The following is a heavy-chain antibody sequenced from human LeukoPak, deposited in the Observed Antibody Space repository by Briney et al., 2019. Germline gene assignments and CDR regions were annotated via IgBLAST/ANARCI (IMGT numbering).Heavy chain of an antibody. CDR2: IWYDGSNK. D-gene: IGHD5-24*01. Sequence: GRSLRLSCAASGFTFSSYGMHWVRQAPGKGLEWVAVIWYDGSNKYYADSVKGRFTISRDNSKNTLYLQMNSLRAEDTAVYYCAKDLEIATPYQGIDYWGQGTLVTVSS. CDR1: GFTFSSYG. V-gene: IGHV3-33*06. J-gene: IGHJ4*02. CDR3: AKDLEIATPYQGIDY.